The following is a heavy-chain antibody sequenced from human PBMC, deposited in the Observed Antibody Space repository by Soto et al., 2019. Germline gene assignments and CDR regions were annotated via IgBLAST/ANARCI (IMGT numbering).Heavy chain of an antibody. CDR1: GGSISSGGYY. J-gene: IGHJ4*02. CDR2: IYYSGST. Sequence: PSETLSLTCTVSGGSISSGGYYWSWIRQHPGKGLEWIGYIYYSGSTYYNPSLKSRVTISVDTSKNQFSLKLSSVTAADTAVYYCARKRVVPAAMGIDYWGQGTLVTVSS. CDR3: ARKRVVPAAMGIDY. D-gene: IGHD2-2*01. V-gene: IGHV4-31*03.